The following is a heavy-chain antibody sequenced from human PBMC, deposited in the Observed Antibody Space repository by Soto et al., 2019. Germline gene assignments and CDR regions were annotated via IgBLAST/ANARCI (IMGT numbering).Heavy chain of an antibody. CDR3: VKDMGYCSGGSCYWGAYFYYYMDV. D-gene: IGHD2-15*01. CDR2: ILFDGSDN. V-gene: IGHV3-30*18. Sequence: ESGGGVVQPGASLRLSCAASGFSFNNYGMHWVRQAPGKGLEWVAVILFDGSDNWYADSVKGRFTISRDNSKNTLYLHMNSLTAEDTAVYYCVKDMGYCSGGSCYWGAYFYYYMDVWGKGTTVTVSS. CDR1: GFSFNNYG. J-gene: IGHJ6*03.